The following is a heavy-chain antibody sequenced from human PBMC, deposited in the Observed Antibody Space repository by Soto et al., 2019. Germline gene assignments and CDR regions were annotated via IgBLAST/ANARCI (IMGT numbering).Heavy chain of an antibody. Sequence: QITLKESGPPLVKPTQTLTLTCTFSGFSLSTSGVGVGWIRQPPGKALEWLGFIYWDEDKRYSPSLKSRLTITKDISKRQVVLTMTNIDPVDTATYXXXXXXXSLXXFDSWGQGTLITVSA. CDR3: XXXXXSLXXFDS. CDR1: GFSLSTSGVG. V-gene: IGHV2-5*02. CDR2: IYWDEDK. J-gene: IGHJ4*02.